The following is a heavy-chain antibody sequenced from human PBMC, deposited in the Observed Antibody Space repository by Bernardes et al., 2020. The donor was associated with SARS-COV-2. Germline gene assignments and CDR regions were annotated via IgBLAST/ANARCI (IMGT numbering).Heavy chain of an antibody. Sequence: LYLPCPVPGGSISAYYWSWFRQPPGKGLEWIGYLYYTGSTNYNPSLQSRVTISVDTSKNQFSLKLSSVTAADTAVYYCARGFDYWGQGILVTVSS. CDR3: ARGFDY. CDR1: GGSISAYY. CDR2: LYYTGST. V-gene: IGHV4-59*01. J-gene: IGHJ4*02.